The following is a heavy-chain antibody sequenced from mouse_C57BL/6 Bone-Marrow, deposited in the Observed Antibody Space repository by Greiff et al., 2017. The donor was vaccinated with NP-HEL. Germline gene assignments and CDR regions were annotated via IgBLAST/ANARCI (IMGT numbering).Heavy chain of an antibody. CDR1: GYTFTDYT. CDR2: FYPGSGSI. CDR3: EGHDAGTDYFDY. D-gene: IGHD4-1*01. V-gene: IGHV1-62-2*01. J-gene: IGHJ2*01. Sequence: QVQLQQSGAELVKPGASVKLSCKASGYTFTDYTIHWVKQRSGQGLEWIGWFYPGSGSIKYNEKFKDKATLTADKSSSTVYMELSRLTSEDSADYFGEGHDAGTDYFDYWGQGTTLTVSS.